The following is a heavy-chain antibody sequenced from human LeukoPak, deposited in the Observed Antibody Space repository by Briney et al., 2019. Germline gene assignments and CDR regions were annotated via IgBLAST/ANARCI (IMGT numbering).Heavy chain of an antibody. D-gene: IGHD3-10*01. V-gene: IGHV1-46*01. CDR1: GYSFTSYY. Sequence: ASVKVSCKASGYSFTSYYMHWVRQAPGQGLEWMGLINPSGGSTSYAQKFQGRVTMTTDTSTSTAYMELRSLRSDDTAVYYCARAVDYYFGSGSYSSTFDYWGQGTLVTVSS. J-gene: IGHJ4*02. CDR2: INPSGGST. CDR3: ARAVDYYFGSGSYSSTFDY.